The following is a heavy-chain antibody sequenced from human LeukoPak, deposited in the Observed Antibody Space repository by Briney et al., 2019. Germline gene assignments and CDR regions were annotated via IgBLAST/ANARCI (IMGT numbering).Heavy chain of an antibody. Sequence: GGSLRLSCAASGFTFSSYWMSWVRQAPGKGLEWVANIKQDGSEKYYVDSVKGRFTISRDNAKNSLYLQMNSLRVEDTAVYYCAKVHAWGSYPALMNYWGQGTLVTVSS. CDR2: IKQDGSEK. CDR3: AKVHAWGSYPALMNY. J-gene: IGHJ4*02. CDR1: GFTFSSYW. V-gene: IGHV3-7*01. D-gene: IGHD3-16*02.